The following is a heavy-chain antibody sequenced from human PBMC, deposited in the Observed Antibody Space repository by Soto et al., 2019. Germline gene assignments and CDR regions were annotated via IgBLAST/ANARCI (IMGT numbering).Heavy chain of an antibody. CDR3: AKDKGKRYFDY. V-gene: IGHV3-30*18. CDR2: ISDDGNIK. Sequence: GSLGLSCAASGLTFNRAGMHWVRQAPGKGLEWVALISDDGNIKYYADSVEGRFTISRDNSKDTLYLQMNSLRVEDTAVYYCAKDKGKRYFDYWGQGILVTVSS. J-gene: IGHJ4*02. CDR1: GLTFNRAG.